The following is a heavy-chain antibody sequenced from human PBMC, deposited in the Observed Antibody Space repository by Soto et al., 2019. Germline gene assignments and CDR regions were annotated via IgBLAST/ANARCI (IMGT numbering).Heavy chain of an antibody. CDR2: IIPIFGTA. CDR1: GGPFSSYA. CDR3: ASITTDDYGGNSDY. Sequence: SVKVSCKASGGPFSSYAISWVRQAPGQGLEWMGGIIPIFGTANYAQKFQGRVTITADESTSTAYMELSSLRSEDTAVYYCASITTDDYGGNSDYWGQGTLVTVSS. V-gene: IGHV1-69*13. J-gene: IGHJ4*02. D-gene: IGHD4-17*01.